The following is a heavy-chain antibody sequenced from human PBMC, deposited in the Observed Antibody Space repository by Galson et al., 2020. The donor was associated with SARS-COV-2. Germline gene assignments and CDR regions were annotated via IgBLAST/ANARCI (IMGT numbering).Heavy chain of an antibody. CDR3: ARRSDYDILTDAFDI. J-gene: IGHJ3*02. CDR2: IYYSGST. D-gene: IGHD3-9*01. V-gene: IGHV4-39*01. CDR1: GGSISSSSYY. Sequence: SETLSLTCTVSGGSISSSSYYWGWIRQPPGKGLEWIGSIYYSGSTYYNPSLKSRVTISVDTSKNQFSLKLSSVTAADTAVYYCARRSDYDILTDAFDIWCQGTMVTVSS.